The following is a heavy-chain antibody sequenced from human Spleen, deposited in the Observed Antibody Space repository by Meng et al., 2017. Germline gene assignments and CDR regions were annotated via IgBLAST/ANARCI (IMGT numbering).Heavy chain of an antibody. J-gene: IGHJ1*01. D-gene: IGHD3-10*01. CDR1: GGSISSVDHY. CDR3: LRGSGGSV. Sequence: QVHLQESGPGLVKPSQTLSLTCPVSGGSISSVDHYWSWIRQPPGKGLEWIGEIPHRGSSAYNPSLKSRVSMSIDKSKNQFSLKLTSVTAADTAVYHCLRGSGGSVWGQGTLVTVSS. V-gene: IGHV4-30-4*01. CDR2: IPHRGSS.